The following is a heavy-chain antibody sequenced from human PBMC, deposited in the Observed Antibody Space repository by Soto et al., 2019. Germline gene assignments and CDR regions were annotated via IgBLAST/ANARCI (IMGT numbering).Heavy chain of an antibody. V-gene: IGHV1-8*01. CDR3: ARVPLILWFRELWGEDY. CDR2: MNPNSGNT. CDR1: GYTFTSYD. J-gene: IGHJ4*02. Sequence: ASVKVSCKASGYTFTSYDINWVRQATGQGLEWMGWMNPNSGNTGYAQKFQGRVTMTRNTSISTAYMELSSLRSDDTAVYYCARVPLILWFRELWGEDYWGQGTLVTVSS. D-gene: IGHD3-10*01.